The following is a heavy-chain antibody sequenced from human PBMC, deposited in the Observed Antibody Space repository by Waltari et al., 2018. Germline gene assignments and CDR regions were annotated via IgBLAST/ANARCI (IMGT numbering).Heavy chain of an antibody. Sequence: EVQLVESGGGLVQPGGSLSLSCAASGFTFSNFWMSWARQASGKGLEWVAKINQDGSGEYYVDSVKGQFTISRDNARNSLYLQMNSLRAEDTAVYYCQRGDYWGQGTLVTVSS. V-gene: IGHV3-7*04. CDR2: INQDGSGE. CDR1: GFTFSNFW. CDR3: QRGDY. J-gene: IGHJ4*02.